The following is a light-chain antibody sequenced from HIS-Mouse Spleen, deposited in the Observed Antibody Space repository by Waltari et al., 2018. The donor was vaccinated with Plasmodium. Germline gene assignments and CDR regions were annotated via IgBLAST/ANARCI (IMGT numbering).Light chain of an antibody. CDR3: QQSYSTPWT. V-gene: IGKV1-39*01. J-gene: IGKJ1*01. Sequence: DIQITQSPSSLSASVGDRVTITCRASQSISSYLNWYQQKPGKAPKLVIYAASSLQSGVPSRFSGSGSGTDFTLTISSLQPEDFATYYCQQSYSTPWTFGQGTKVEIK. CDR2: AAS. CDR1: QSISSY.